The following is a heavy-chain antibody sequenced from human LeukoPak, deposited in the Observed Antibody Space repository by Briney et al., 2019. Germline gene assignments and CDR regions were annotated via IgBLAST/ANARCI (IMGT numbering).Heavy chain of an antibody. CDR1: GYTFTSYG. V-gene: IGHV1-18*01. CDR3: ARVFRWELPYYFDY. J-gene: IGHJ4*02. CDR2: ISVYNGNT. Sequence: ASVKVSCKASGYTFTSYGISWVRQAPGRGLEWMGWISVYNGNTNYAQKFQGRVTMTTDTSTSTAYMELRSLRSDDTAVYYCARVFRWELPYYFDYWGQGTLVTVSS. D-gene: IGHD1-26*01.